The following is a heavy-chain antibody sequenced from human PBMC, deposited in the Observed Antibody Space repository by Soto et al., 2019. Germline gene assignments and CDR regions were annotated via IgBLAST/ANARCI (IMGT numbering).Heavy chain of an antibody. V-gene: IGHV4-34*01. CDR3: ARGDILTGYSY. Sequence: PSETLSLTCAVYGGSFSGYYWSWIRQPPGKGLEWIGEINHRGGTNYNPSLKSRVTMSVDTSKNQFSLKLSSVTAADTAVYYCARGDILTGYSYWGQGTLVTVSS. D-gene: IGHD3-9*01. J-gene: IGHJ4*02. CDR2: INHRGGT. CDR1: GGSFSGYY.